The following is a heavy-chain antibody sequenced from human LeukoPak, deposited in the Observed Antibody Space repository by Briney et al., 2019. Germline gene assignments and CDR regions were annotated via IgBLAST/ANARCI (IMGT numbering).Heavy chain of an antibody. CDR1: GYTFTGYY. D-gene: IGHD5-12*01. Sequence: ASVKVSCKASGYTFTGYYMHWVRQAPGQGLEWMGWINPNSGGTNYAQKFQGRVTMTGDTSISTAYMELSRLRSDDTAVYYCARGRRGGGYLYYFDYWGQGTLVTVSS. CDR2: INPNSGGT. J-gene: IGHJ4*02. V-gene: IGHV1-2*02. CDR3: ARGRRGGGYLYYFDY.